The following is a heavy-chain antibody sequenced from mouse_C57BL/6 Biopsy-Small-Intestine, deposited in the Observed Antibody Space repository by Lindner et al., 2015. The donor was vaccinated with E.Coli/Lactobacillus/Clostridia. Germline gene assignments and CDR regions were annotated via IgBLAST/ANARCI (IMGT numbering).Heavy chain of an antibody. J-gene: IGHJ3*02. Sequence: SVKVSCKVSGYTLTELSMHWVRQAPGKGLEWMGGFDPEDGETTYAQKFRGRVTMTEDTSTDTAYMELSNLRSEDTAVYYCARLLGYDAFDMWGQGTMVTVSS. CDR1: GYTLTELS. D-gene: IGHD2-3*01. CDR3: ARLLGYDAFDM. CDR2: FDPEDGET. V-gene: IGHV1-83*01.